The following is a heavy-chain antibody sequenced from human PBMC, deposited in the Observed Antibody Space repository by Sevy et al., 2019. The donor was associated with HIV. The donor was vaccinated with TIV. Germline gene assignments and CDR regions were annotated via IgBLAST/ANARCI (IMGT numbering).Heavy chain of an antibody. D-gene: IGHD3-22*01. J-gene: IGHJ2*01. V-gene: IGHV3-66*01. Sequence: GGSLRLSCAVSGITVSSNYMGWVRQAPGKGLQWVSDIFASSNTHFADSVKGRFSISRDNSKNTLSLQMNSLSAEDTAVYYCARAVEDYSDSSGWDWYFDLWGRGTLVTVSS. CDR2: IFASSNT. CDR3: ARAVEDYSDSSGWDWYFDL. CDR1: GITVSSNY.